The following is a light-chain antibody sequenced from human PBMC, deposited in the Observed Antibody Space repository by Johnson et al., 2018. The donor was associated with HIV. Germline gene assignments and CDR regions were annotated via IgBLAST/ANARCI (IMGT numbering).Light chain of an antibody. CDR2: DNN. CDR3: GPWDISLGGYV. Sequence: QSVLTQPPSVSAAPGQKVTISCSGSSSNIGNNYVSWYQQLPGTAPKVLIYDNNKRPSGIPDRFSGSKSGPSATLGITGLQTGDEADYYCGPWDISLGGYVFGTGTQVTVL. V-gene: IGLV1-51*01. J-gene: IGLJ1*01. CDR1: SSNIGNNY.